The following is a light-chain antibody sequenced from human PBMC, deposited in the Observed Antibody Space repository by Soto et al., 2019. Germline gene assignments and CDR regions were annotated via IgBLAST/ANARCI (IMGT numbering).Light chain of an antibody. CDR3: SSFAGSFYWV. Sequence: QSVLTQPPSASGSPGQSVTISCTGTSSDVGGYNYVSWYKQHPGKAPKLMIYEVSKRPSGVPDRFSGSKSGNTASLTVSGLQAEDEADYYCSSFAGSFYWVFGGGTKLTVL. CDR1: SSDVGGYNY. CDR2: EVS. V-gene: IGLV2-8*01. J-gene: IGLJ2*01.